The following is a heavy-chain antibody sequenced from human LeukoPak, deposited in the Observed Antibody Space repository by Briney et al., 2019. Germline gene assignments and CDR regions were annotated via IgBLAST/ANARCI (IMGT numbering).Heavy chain of an antibody. V-gene: IGHV3-33*06. J-gene: IGHJ3*02. CDR3: AKTRPGKPFEFDI. CDR1: GFTFFSYG. D-gene: IGHD1-1*01. CDR2: IWYDGSNK. Sequence: GGSLRLSCAASGFTFFSYGMHWVRQAPGKGLEWVSLIWYDGSNKYYAGSVKGRFTISRDNSQNTLSLQMNSLRAEDTAVYYCAKTRPGKPFEFDIWGQGTMVTVSS.